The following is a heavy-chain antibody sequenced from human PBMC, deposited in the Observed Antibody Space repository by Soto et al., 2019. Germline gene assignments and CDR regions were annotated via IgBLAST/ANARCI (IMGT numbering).Heavy chain of an antibody. V-gene: IGHV1-58*01. J-gene: IGHJ4*02. D-gene: IGHD3-22*01. CDR1: GFTFTSSA. Sequence: SVKVSCKASGFTFTSSAVQWVRQARGQRLEWIGWIVVGSGNTNYAQKFQERVTITRDMSTSTAYMELSSLRSEDTAVYYCAAWGPTYYYDSSSFDYWGQGTLVTVSS. CDR2: IVVGSGNT. CDR3: AAWGPTYYYDSSSFDY.